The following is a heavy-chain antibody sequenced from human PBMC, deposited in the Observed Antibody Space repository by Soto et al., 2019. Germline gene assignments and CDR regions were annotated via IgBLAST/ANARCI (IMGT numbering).Heavy chain of an antibody. CDR2: ISGGGDTT. CDR3: AKGLGGSGSLTPRVDF. J-gene: IGHJ4*02. CDR1: GFTFNNYA. Sequence: EVQLLESGGGLVQPGGSLRLSCAASGFTFNNYAMTWVRPAPGKRLEWVSAISGGGDTTSYADSVKGRFTVSRDGSKNTLYLQMSSLRAEDTALYYCAKGLGGSGSLTPRVDFWGQGTLVTVSS. D-gene: IGHD3-10*01. V-gene: IGHV3-23*01.